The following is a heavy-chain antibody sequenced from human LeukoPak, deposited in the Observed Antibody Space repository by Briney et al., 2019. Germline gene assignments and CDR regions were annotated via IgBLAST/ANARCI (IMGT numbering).Heavy chain of an antibody. CDR1: GYTFTSHA. CDR3: ARGYYDILTGYSAPVDY. D-gene: IGHD3-9*01. J-gene: IGHJ4*02. V-gene: IGHV1-18*01. Sequence: ASVKVSCKASGYTFTSHALSCERHAPVQRLKWMGWSSPYNGNTNYAQKLQGRVTMTTDTSTSKAYMELRSLRSDDTAVYYCARGYYDILTGYSAPVDYWGQGTLVTVSS. CDR2: SSPYNGNT.